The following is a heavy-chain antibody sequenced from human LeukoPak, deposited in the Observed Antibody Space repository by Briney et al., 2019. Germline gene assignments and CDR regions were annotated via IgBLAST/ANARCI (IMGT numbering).Heavy chain of an antibody. Sequence: ASVKASCKASGYTFSNYGISWVRQAPGQGLEWVGWIRGDNGNTNYAQKLQGRVTMTTDTSTSTAYMELRSLGSDETTVYYCARVDLLTGYHFFDYWGQGTLVTVSS. CDR2: IRGDNGNT. D-gene: IGHD3-9*01. CDR1: GYTFSNYG. V-gene: IGHV1-18*01. CDR3: ARVDLLTGYHFFDY. J-gene: IGHJ4*02.